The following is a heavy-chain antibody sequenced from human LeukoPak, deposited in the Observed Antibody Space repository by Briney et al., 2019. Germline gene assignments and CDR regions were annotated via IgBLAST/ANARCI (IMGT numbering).Heavy chain of an antibody. CDR3: ARDRRLASFDY. D-gene: IGHD6-25*01. J-gene: IGHJ4*02. V-gene: IGHV3-30*03. CDR1: GFTFSSYG. CDR2: ISYDGSNK. Sequence: GGSLGLSCAASGFTFSSYGIHWVRQAPGKGLDWVAVISYDGSNKYYADSVKGRFTISRDNSKNTLYLQMNSLRAEDTAIYYCARDRRLASFDYGGQGTLVTVSS.